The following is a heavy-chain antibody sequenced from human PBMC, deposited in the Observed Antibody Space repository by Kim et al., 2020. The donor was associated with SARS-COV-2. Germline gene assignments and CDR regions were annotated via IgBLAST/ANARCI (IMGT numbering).Heavy chain of an antibody. CDR1: GFTFSSYA. J-gene: IGHJ6*03. V-gene: IGHV3-23*01. Sequence: GGSLRLSCAASGFTFSSYAMSWVRQAPGKGLEWVSAISGSGGSTYYADSVKGRFTISRDNSKNTLYLQMNSLRAEDTAVYYCAKDSRRYYYDSSGYYDPYYYYMDVWGKGTTVTVSS. CDR2: ISGSGGST. CDR3: AKDSRRYYYDSSGYYDPYYYYMDV. D-gene: IGHD3-22*01.